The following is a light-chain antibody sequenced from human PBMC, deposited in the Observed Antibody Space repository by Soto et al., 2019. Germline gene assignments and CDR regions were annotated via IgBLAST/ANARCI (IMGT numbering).Light chain of an antibody. Sequence: QSVLTQPPSVSVAPGQRVTISCTGSSSNIGAGYDVHWYQQLPGTAPKLLIYGNSNRPSGVPDRFSGYKSGTSASLAITVLQAEYEADYYCQSYDSRLSGWVFGGGTKLTVL. J-gene: IGLJ3*02. V-gene: IGLV1-40*01. CDR1: SSNIGAGYD. CDR2: GNS. CDR3: QSYDSRLSGWV.